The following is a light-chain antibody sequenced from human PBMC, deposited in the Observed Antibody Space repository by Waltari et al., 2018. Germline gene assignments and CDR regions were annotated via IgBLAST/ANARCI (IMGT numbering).Light chain of an antibody. CDR2: WAS. Sequence: DIVMTQSPASLAVSLGERATIICKPSQSVLYSSDNRNYLAWYQQKPGQPPRLLIYWASARESGVPDRFSGSGSGTDFTLTISSLQAEDVAVYYCQQYDRSLTFGPGTKVDIK. J-gene: IGKJ3*01. CDR3: QQYDRSLT. CDR1: QSVLYSSDNRNY. V-gene: IGKV4-1*01.